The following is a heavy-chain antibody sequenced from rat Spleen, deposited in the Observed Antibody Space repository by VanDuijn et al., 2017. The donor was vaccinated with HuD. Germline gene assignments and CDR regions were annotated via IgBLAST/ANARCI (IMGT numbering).Heavy chain of an antibody. J-gene: IGHJ2*01. CDR2: ITSGGSNT. V-gene: IGHV5-31*01. CDR3: TRGGYTTDYYGFDY. D-gene: IGHD1-6*01. CDR1: GFTFNNYW. Sequence: EVQLVESGGGLVQPGRSLKLACIASGFTFNNYWMTWIRQAPGKGLEWVATITSGGSNTYYPDSVKGRFTISRDNAKSTLYLQMNSLRYEDTATYYCTRGGYTTDYYGFDYWGQGVMVTVSS.